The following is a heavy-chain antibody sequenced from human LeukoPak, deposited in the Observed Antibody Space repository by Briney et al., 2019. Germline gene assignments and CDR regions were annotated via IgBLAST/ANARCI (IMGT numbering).Heavy chain of an antibody. D-gene: IGHD3-10*01. CDR2: IYHTGTT. CDR1: GYSISSGYY. V-gene: IGHV4-38-2*01. J-gene: IGHJ4*02. CDR3: GRGLGGSGSYYYE. Sequence: SETLSLTCAVSGYSISSGYYWGWLRQPPGKGLEWIASIYHTGTTYYNPSLKSRVTISLDTSKNQFSLKLSSVTAADTAVYYCGRGLGGSGSYYYEWGQGTLVTVSS.